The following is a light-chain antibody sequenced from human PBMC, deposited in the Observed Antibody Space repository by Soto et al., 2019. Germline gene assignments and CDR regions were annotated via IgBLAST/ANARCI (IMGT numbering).Light chain of an antibody. J-gene: IGKJ5*01. CDR3: QQRAGSST. Sequence: EIVMTQSPATLSVSPGARAPLSCRASQSVSSNLAWYQQNPGQAPRLLIYGASTRATGIPDRFTGSGSGTEFTLTISSLQSEDFAVYYCQQRAGSSTFGQGTRLEIK. CDR2: GAS. V-gene: IGKV3D-15*01. CDR1: QSVSSN.